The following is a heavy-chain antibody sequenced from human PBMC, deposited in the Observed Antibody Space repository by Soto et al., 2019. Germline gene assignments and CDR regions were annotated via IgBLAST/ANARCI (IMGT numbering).Heavy chain of an antibody. Sequence: ASVKVSCKASGYTFTGYYMHWVRQAPGQGLEWMGWINPNSGGTNYAQKFQGRVTMTRDTSISTAYMELSRLRSDDTAVYYCARDLPYYYDSSGYSGDYWGQGTLVTVSS. CDR1: GYTFTGYY. CDR2: INPNSGGT. J-gene: IGHJ4*02. D-gene: IGHD3-22*01. V-gene: IGHV1-2*02. CDR3: ARDLPYYYDSSGYSGDY.